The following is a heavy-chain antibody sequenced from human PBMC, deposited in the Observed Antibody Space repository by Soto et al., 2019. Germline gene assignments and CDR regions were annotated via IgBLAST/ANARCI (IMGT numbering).Heavy chain of an antibody. J-gene: IGHJ4*02. D-gene: IGHD1-7*01. V-gene: IGHV3-30*18. Sequence: PGGSLRLSCAASGFTFSSYGMHWVRQAPGKGLEWVAVISYDGSNKYYADSVKGRFTISRDNSKNTLYLQMNSLRAEDTAVYYCAKDLIPGYNWNYGSFDYWGQGTLVTVSS. CDR1: GFTFSSYG. CDR3: AKDLIPGYNWNYGSFDY. CDR2: ISYDGSNK.